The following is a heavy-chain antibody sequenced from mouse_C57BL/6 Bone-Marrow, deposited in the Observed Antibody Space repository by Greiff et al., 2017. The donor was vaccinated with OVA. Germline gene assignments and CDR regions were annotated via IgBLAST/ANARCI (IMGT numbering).Heavy chain of an antibody. D-gene: IGHD1-1*01. V-gene: IGHV1-69*01. CDR2: IDPSDSYT. CDR3: ARGGSKDY. J-gene: IGHJ2*01. CDR1: GYTFTSYW. Sequence: QVQLQQSGAELVMPGASVKLSCKASGYTFTSYWMHWVKQRPGQGLEWIGEIDPSDSYTNYNQKFKGKSTLTVDKSSSTAYMQLSSLTSEDSAVYYCARGGSKDYWGQGTTLTVSS.